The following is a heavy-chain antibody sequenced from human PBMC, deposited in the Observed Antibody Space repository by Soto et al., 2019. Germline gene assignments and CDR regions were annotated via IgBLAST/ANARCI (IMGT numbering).Heavy chain of an antibody. CDR1: GGSISSYY. D-gene: IGHD2-21*02. CDR3: ARDLWGYCGADCYPLDV. V-gene: IGHV4-59*01. Sequence: QVRLQESGPGLVKPSETLSLTCTVSGGSISSYYWSWIRQPPGKGLEWIGYMYNTGSTIYNPSLKSRVPISVDTSKNQFSLKLNSVTAAYTAVYYCARDLWGYCGADCYPLDVWGQGTTVTVSS. J-gene: IGHJ6*02. CDR2: MYNTGST.